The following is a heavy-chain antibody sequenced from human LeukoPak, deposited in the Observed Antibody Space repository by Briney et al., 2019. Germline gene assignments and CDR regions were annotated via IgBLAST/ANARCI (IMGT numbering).Heavy chain of an antibody. CDR2: ISDSGGNT. D-gene: IGHD3-9*01. CDR3: AKQPILSGYYSSNYYYYGMDV. J-gene: IGHJ6*02. Sequence: GGSLRLSCAASGFTFTSYAMSWVRQAPGKGLEWVSGISDSGGNTYYADSVKGRFTISRDNSKNTLYLQMDSLRAEDTAVYYCAKQPILSGYYSSNYYYYGMDVWGQGTTVTVSS. V-gene: IGHV3-23*01. CDR1: GFTFTSYA.